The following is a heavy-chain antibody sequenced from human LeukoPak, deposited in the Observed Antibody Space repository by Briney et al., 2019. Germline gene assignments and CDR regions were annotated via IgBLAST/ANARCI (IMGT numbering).Heavy chain of an antibody. V-gene: IGHV3-7*05. CDR1: GFSFKTFW. CDR2: IKHDESER. CDR3: ARSAPLTSYNTNWFRYGMDV. D-gene: IGHD3-3*01. J-gene: IGHJ6*02. Sequence: GGSLRLSCAASGFSFKTFWMGWVRQAPGKGLEWVANIKHDESERYYVDSVKGRFTISRDNAKNSLYLQMNSLRAEDTAVYYCARSAPLTSYNTNWFRYGMDVWGQGTTVTVSS.